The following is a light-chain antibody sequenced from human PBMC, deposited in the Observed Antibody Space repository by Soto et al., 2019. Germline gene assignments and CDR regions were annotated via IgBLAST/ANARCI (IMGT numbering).Light chain of an antibody. CDR2: AAS. J-gene: IGKJ3*01. CDR3: QHRHN. Sequence: DIQMTQSPSSLSASVGDRVTITCRASQSISSYLNWYQQKPGKAPKLLIYAASSLQSGVPSRFSGSGSGTDFTLTISSLQPEDFAVYYCQHRHNFGPGTKVDIK. CDR1: QSISSY. V-gene: IGKV1-39*01.